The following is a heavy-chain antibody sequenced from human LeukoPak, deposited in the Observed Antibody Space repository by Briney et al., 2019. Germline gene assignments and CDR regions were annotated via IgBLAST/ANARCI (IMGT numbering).Heavy chain of an antibody. Sequence: SGGSLRLSCAASGFTFSSYGMHWVRQAPGKGLEWVAVISYDGSNKCYADSVKGRFTISRDNSKNTLYLQMNSLRAEDTAVYYCARDGYDCLDYWGQGTLVTVSS. CDR3: ARDGYDCLDY. V-gene: IGHV3-30*03. CDR1: GFTFSSYG. D-gene: IGHD5-12*01. CDR2: ISYDGSNK. J-gene: IGHJ4*02.